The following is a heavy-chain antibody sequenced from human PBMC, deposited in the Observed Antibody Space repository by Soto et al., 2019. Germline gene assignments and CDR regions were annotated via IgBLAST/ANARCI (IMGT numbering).Heavy chain of an antibody. D-gene: IGHD4-17*01. V-gene: IGHV3-23*01. Sequence: EVQLLESGGNLIQPGGSLRLSCAASGFTFRNYAMSWVRQAPGAGLEWVSGISGSGGRTYYADSVKGRFTISRDNSNNALFLQMNSLIAEDTALYYCAKDPNGDYVGSFDIWGRGTMVTVSS. CDR1: GFTFRNYA. J-gene: IGHJ3*02. CDR3: AKDPNGDYVGSFDI. CDR2: ISGSGGRT.